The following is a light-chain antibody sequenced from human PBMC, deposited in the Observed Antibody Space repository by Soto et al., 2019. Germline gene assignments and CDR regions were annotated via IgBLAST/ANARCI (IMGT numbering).Light chain of an antibody. Sequence: QSALTQPASVSGSPGQSITISCTGTSSDVGNYDYVSWYQLHPGKAPKLMVFEVSNRPSGVSYRFSGSKSGNTASLTISGLQAEEEADYFCSSYSISTAYLFGTGTKVTVL. V-gene: IGLV2-14*01. CDR3: SSYSISTAYL. CDR2: EVS. J-gene: IGLJ1*01. CDR1: SSDVGNYDY.